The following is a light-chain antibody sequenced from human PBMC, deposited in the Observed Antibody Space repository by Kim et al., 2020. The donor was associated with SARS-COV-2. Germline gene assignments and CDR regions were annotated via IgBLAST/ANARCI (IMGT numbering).Light chain of an antibody. CDR3: QAREV. J-gene: IGLJ3*02. CDR2: QDN. Sequence: SYELTQPPSVSVSPGKTATITCSGDKLGDTCTSWYQQKPGQSPVLLIYQDNKRPSAIPERFSASHSGRTATLTISGTQTTNEADYYCQAREVFGGGTRLPVL. V-gene: IGLV3-1*01. CDR1: KLGDTC.